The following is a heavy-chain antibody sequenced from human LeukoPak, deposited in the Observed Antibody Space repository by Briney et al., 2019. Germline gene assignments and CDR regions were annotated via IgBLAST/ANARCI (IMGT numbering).Heavy chain of an antibody. D-gene: IGHD6-13*01. V-gene: IGHV4-30-4*02. Sequence: PSETLSLTCTVSGGSISSGDYYWSWIRQPPGKGLEWIGYIYYSGSTYYNPSLKSRVTISVDTSKNQFSLKLSSVTAADTAVYYCARHAGGTSWYSSSWYGEGRAYYYYGMDVWGQGTTVTVSS. J-gene: IGHJ6*02. CDR2: IYYSGST. CDR3: ARHAGGTSWYSSSWYGEGRAYYYYGMDV. CDR1: GGSISSGDYY.